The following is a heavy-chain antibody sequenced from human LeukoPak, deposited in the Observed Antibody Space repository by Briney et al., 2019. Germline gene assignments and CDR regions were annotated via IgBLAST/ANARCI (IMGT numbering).Heavy chain of an antibody. CDR3: ARELRYDSSGYYWTGGTLRLDY. CDR2: INAGNGNT. Sequence: GASVKASCKASGYTFTSYAMHWVRQAPGQRLEWMGWINAGNGNTKYSQEFQGRVTITRDTSASTAYMELSSLRSEDMAVYYCARELRYDSSGYYWTGGTLRLDYWGQGTLVTVSS. J-gene: IGHJ4*02. D-gene: IGHD3-22*01. V-gene: IGHV1-3*03. CDR1: GYTFTSYA.